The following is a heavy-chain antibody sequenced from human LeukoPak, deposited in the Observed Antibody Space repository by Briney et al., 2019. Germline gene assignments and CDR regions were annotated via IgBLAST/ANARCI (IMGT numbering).Heavy chain of an antibody. Sequence: GGSLRLSCAASGFTFSSHSINWVRQAPGKGLEWVSYISSSSTIYYADSVKGRFTISRDNAKNSLYLQMNSLRAEDTAVYYCARDSCSGGSCYLDYWGQGTLVTVSS. J-gene: IGHJ4*02. V-gene: IGHV3-48*01. D-gene: IGHD2-15*01. CDR2: ISSSSTI. CDR3: ARDSCSGGSCYLDY. CDR1: GFTFSSHS.